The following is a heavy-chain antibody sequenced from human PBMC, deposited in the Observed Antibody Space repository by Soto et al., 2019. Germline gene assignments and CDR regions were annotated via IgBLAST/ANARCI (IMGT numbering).Heavy chain of an antibody. V-gene: IGHV4-59*01. CDR2: VYHTGAT. CDR3: ARGGNRYSNVASGVGGFDF. Sequence: SETLSLTCTVSGASISSSYWSWIRQSPERGLEWIAYVYHTGATNYNPSLKSRVTISLDTSKGQFSLNLTSLTTADTAVYFCARGGNRYSNVASGVGGFDFWGQGSLVTVSS. CDR1: GASISSSY. D-gene: IGHD5-12*01. J-gene: IGHJ4*02.